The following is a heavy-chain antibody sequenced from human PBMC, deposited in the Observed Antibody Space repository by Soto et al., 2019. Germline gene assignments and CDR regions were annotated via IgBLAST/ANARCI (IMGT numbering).Heavy chain of an antibody. Sequence: EASVKVSCKASGGTFSSYAISWVRQAPGQGLEWMGGIIPIFGTANYAQKFQGRVTITADESTSTAYMELSSLRSEDTAVYYCARGPVGATTHHDYWGQGTLVTVSS. CDR3: ARGPVGATTHHDY. CDR1: GGTFSSYA. CDR2: IIPIFGTA. J-gene: IGHJ4*02. D-gene: IGHD1-26*01. V-gene: IGHV1-69*13.